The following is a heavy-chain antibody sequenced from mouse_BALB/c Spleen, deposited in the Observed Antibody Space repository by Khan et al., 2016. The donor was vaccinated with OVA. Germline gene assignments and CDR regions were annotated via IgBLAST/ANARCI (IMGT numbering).Heavy chain of an antibody. D-gene: IGHD1-1*01. CDR1: GFSLTSYG. CDR3: ARNQGGCYGSSAGFAY. CDR2: IWSGGIT. V-gene: IGHV2-4-1*01. J-gene: IGHJ3*01. Sequence: QVQLKESGPGLVQPSQSLSITCTVSGFSLTSYGVHWVRQSPGKGLEWLGVIWSGGITAYNAAFLSRLSISKDNSKSQVSFKMNSLQPDDTAIYYCARNQGGCYGSSAGFAYWGQGTLVTVSA.